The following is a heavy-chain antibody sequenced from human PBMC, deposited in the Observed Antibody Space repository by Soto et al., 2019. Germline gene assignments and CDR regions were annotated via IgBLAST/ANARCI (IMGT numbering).Heavy chain of an antibody. CDR2: ISAYNGNT. J-gene: IGHJ4*02. D-gene: IGHD6-19*01. V-gene: IGHV1-18*01. Sequence: QVQLVQSGAEVKKPGASVKVSCKASGYTFTSYGISWVRQAPGEGLEWMGWISAYNGNTNYAQKLQGRVTMTTDTSTSTDYMELRSLRSDDTAVYYCARDFLWVRGYSSGWYDYWGQGTLVTVSS. CDR3: ARDFLWVRGYSSGWYDY. CDR1: GYTFTSYG.